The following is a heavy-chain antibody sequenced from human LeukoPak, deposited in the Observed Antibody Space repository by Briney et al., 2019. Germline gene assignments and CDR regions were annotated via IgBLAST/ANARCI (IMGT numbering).Heavy chain of an antibody. Sequence: GGSLRLSCAASGFTFSSYSMNWVRPAPGKGLDWVSSVSSSSPYIYYSDSVKGRFSISRDNAKNSLFLQMNSLRAEDTAVYYCARGLEMATKSPVDYWGQGTLVTVSS. CDR2: VSSSSPYI. J-gene: IGHJ4*02. V-gene: IGHV3-21*01. CDR3: ARGLEMATKSPVDY. CDR1: GFTFSSYS. D-gene: IGHD5-24*01.